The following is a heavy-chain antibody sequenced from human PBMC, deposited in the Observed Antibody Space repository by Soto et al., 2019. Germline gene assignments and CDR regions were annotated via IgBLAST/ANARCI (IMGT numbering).Heavy chain of an antibody. Sequence: SETLSLTCTVSGGSISSGDYYWSWIRQPPGKGLEWIGYIYYSGSTYYNPSLKSRVTISVDTSKNQFSLKLSSVTAADTAVYYCARGKVVVVDATRVTPPKGNWLDPWGQGTLVTVSS. CDR1: GGSISSGDYY. V-gene: IGHV4-30-4*01. CDR2: IYYSGST. J-gene: IGHJ5*02. D-gene: IGHD2-15*01. CDR3: ARGKVVVVDATRVTPPKGNWLDP.